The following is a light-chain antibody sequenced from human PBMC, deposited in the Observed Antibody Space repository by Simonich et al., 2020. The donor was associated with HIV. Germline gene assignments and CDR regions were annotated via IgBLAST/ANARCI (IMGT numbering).Light chain of an antibody. CDR2: AAS. CDR3: QQYYSYPLLT. Sequence: DIQMTQSPSTLSASVGDRVTITCRASQSMSSWLAWYQQTPGKAPKLLIYAASTLQRWVQSRFSGSGSGTDFTLTISCLQSEDVATYYCQQYYSYPLLTFGGGTKVEIK. V-gene: IGKV1-5*01. J-gene: IGKJ4*01. CDR1: QSMSSW.